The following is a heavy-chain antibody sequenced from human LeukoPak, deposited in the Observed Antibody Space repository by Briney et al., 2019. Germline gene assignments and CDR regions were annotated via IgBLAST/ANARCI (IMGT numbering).Heavy chain of an antibody. CDR2: ISSSGSTI. J-gene: IGHJ6*01. CDR1: GFTFSSYE. D-gene: IGHD6-13*01. CDR3: TIGTASSWYLENYCMDV. Sequence: GGSLRLSCAASGFTFSSYEMNWVRQAPGKGLEWVSYISSSGSTIYYADSVKGRFTISRDNAKNSLYLQMNSLRAEDTAVYYRTIGTASSWYLENYCMDVCGAGDTVTVSS. V-gene: IGHV3-48*03.